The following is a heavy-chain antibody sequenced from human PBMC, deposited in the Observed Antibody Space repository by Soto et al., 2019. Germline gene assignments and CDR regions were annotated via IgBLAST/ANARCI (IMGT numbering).Heavy chain of an antibody. CDR2: ISHDGNKE. J-gene: IGHJ3*02. Sequence: QLSESGGSGVQPGRSLRLSCVASGFTFRSFGMHWVRQAPGKGLEWVATISHDGNKEYYADSVKGRFTVSRDNSRDTIHLEMNSVRPDDTAVYYCAKDMGPSPRPPDSLDIWGQGTVVTVSS. V-gene: IGHV3-30*18. CDR1: GFTFRSFG. D-gene: IGHD3-10*01. CDR3: AKDMGPSPRPPDSLDI.